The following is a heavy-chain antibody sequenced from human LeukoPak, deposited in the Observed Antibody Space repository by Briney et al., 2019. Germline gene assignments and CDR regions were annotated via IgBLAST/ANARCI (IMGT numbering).Heavy chain of an antibody. CDR3: AKGSSGWSSDY. D-gene: IGHD6-19*01. V-gene: IGHV3-33*08. Sequence: GGSLRLSCAASGFTFSSYGMHWVRQAPGKGLEWVAVIWYGGSNKYYADSVKGRFTISRDNSKNTLYLQMNSLRAEDTAVYYCAKGSSGWSSDYWGQGTLVTVSS. CDR2: IWYGGSNK. J-gene: IGHJ4*02. CDR1: GFTFSSYG.